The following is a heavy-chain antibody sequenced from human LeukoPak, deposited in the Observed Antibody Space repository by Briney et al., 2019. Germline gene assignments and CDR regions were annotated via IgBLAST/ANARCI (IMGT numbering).Heavy chain of an antibody. Sequence: GGSLRLSCAASGFTFSNSWMHWVRQVPGKGLVWVSRISSDGSSSIYADSVKGRFTISRDNAKNTLYLQMNSLRAEDMAVYYCARMATAFDYWGQGTLVTVSS. CDR2: ISSDGSSS. CDR3: ARMATAFDY. V-gene: IGHV3-74*01. D-gene: IGHD1-1*01. J-gene: IGHJ4*02. CDR1: GFTFSNSW.